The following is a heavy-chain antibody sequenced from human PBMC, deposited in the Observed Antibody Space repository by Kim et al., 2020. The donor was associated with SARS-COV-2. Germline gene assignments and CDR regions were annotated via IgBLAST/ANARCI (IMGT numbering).Heavy chain of an antibody. CDR3: ARSGGYCSGGSCLGGDEVFVYYYYGMDV. V-gene: IGHV4-34*01. D-gene: IGHD2-15*01. J-gene: IGHJ6*02. CDR2: INHSGST. Sequence: SETLSLTCAVYGGSFSGYYWSWIRQPPGKGLEWIGEINHSGSTNYNPSLKSRVTISVDTSKNQFSLKLSSVTAADTAVYYCARSGGYCSGGSCLGGDEVFVYYYYGMDVWGQGTTVTVSS. CDR1: GGSFSGYY.